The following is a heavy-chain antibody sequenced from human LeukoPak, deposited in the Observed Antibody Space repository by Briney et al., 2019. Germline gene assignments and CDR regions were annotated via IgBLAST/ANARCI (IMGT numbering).Heavy chain of an antibody. Sequence: GGSLRLSCAASGFTFYDYGMSGVRQAPGKGLEWVSGINWNGGSTGYADSVKGRFTISRDNSKNTLYLQMNSLRAEDTAVYYCAKDNRDYYIDYWGQGTLVTVSS. V-gene: IGHV3-20*04. J-gene: IGHJ4*02. CDR1: GFTFYDYG. CDR2: INWNGGST. CDR3: AKDNRDYYIDY. D-gene: IGHD3-10*01.